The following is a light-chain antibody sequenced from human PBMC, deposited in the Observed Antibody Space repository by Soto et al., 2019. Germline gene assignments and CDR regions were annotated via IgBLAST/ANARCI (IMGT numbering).Light chain of an antibody. V-gene: IGKV3-20*01. CDR3: QQYSDSPYT. J-gene: IGKJ2*01. CDR1: QSVTNNY. CDR2: GTS. Sequence: EIVLTQSPGTLSLSQGERATLSCRASQSVTNNYLAWYRQKPGQAPRLLIYGTSSRATGIPDRFSGRGSGTDFTLTISSLEPEDFALYYCQQYSDSPYTFGQGTKVDIK.